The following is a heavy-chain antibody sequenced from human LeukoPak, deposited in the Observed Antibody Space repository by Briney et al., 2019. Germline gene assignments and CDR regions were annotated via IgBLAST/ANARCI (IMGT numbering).Heavy chain of an antibody. CDR3: ARDGTARELGNFFDY. CDR1: GFTFSSYA. V-gene: IGHV3-30-3*01. Sequence: GGSLRLSCAASGFTFSSYAMHWVRQAPGKGLEWVAVISYDGSNKYYADSVKGRFTISRDNSKNTLYLQMNSLRAEDTAVYYCARDGTARELGNFFDYWGQGTLVTVSS. J-gene: IGHJ4*02. D-gene: IGHD1-26*01. CDR2: ISYDGSNK.